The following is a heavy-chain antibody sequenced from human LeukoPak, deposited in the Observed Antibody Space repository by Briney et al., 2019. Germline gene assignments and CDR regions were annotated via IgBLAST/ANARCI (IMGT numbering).Heavy chain of an antibody. CDR3: AKDLAYYGENYGMDV. CDR2: ISYDGSNK. V-gene: IGHV3-30*18. CDR1: GFTFSSYG. D-gene: IGHD1-26*01. J-gene: IGHJ6*02. Sequence: GGSLRLPCAASGFTFSSYGMHWVRQAPGKGLEWVAVISYDGSNKYYADSVKGRFTISRDNSKNTLYLQMNSLRAEDTAVYYCAKDLAYYGENYGMDVWGQGTTVTVSS.